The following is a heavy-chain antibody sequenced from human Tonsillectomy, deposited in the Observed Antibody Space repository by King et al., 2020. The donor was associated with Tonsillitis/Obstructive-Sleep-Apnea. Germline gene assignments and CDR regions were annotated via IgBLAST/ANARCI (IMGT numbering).Heavy chain of an antibody. CDR2: INPNSGGT. CDR1: GYTFTGYY. D-gene: IGHD3-16*01. J-gene: IGHJ5*02. CDR3: ARARLRSTLNWFDP. V-gene: IGHV1-2*02. Sequence: QLVQSGAEVKKPGASVKVSCKASGYTFTGYYMHWLRQAPGQGLEWMGWINPNSGGTNYAQKFQGRVTMTRDTSISTAYMELSRLRSDDTAVYYCARARLRSTLNWFDPWGQGTLVTVSS.